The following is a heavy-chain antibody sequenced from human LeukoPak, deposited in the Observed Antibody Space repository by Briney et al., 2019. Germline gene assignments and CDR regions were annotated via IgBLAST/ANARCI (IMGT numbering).Heavy chain of an antibody. CDR3: ARVVIAAAYYIDY. Sequence: PGGSLRLSCAASGFTFSSYSMNWVRQAPGKGLEWVSYISSSSSTIYYADSVKGRFTISRDNAKNSLYLQMNSLRAEDTAVYYCARVVIAAAYYIDYWGQGTLVTVSS. CDR2: ISSSSSTI. D-gene: IGHD6-13*01. J-gene: IGHJ4*02. V-gene: IGHV3-48*04. CDR1: GFTFSSYS.